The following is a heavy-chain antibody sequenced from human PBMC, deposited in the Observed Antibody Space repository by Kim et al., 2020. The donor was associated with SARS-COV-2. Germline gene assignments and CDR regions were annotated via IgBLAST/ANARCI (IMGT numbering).Heavy chain of an antibody. Sequence: SETLSLTCTVSGGSISSSSYYWGWIRQPPGKGLEWIGSIYYSGSTYYNPSLKSRVTISVDTSKNQFSLKLSSVTAADTAVYYCARSSTVTTMFDPWGQGTLVTVSS. D-gene: IGHD4-17*01. V-gene: IGHV4-39*01. J-gene: IGHJ5*02. CDR2: IYYSGST. CDR3: ARSSTVTTMFDP. CDR1: GGSISSSSYY.